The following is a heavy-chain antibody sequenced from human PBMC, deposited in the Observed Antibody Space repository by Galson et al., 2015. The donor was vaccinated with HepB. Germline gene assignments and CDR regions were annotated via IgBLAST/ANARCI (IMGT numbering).Heavy chain of an antibody. D-gene: IGHD3-22*01. CDR1: GFTFSSYA. V-gene: IGHV3-7*03. CDR2: IKQDGSEK. J-gene: IGHJ4*02. CDR3: ARVVVRYYDSSGYPDY. Sequence: SLRLSCAASGFTFSSYAMHWVRQAPGKGLEWVADIKQDGSEKYYVDSVKGRFTISRDNAKNSLYLQMNSLRAEDTAVYYCARVVVRYYDSSGYPDYWGQGTLVTVSS.